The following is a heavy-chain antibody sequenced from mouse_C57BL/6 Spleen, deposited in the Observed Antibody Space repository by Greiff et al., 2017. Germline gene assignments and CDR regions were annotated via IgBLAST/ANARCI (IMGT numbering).Heavy chain of an antibody. V-gene: IGHV6-3*01. CDR2: IRLKSDNYAT. Sequence: EVKLVESGGGLVQPGGSMKLSCVASGFTFSNYWMNWVRQSPEKGLEWVAQIRLKSDNYATHYAESVKGRFTISRDDSKSSVYLQMNNLRAEDTGIYYCTGSIYYDYGGYWGQGTTLTVSS. CDR3: TGSIYYDYGGY. J-gene: IGHJ2*01. CDR1: GFTFSNYW. D-gene: IGHD2-4*01.